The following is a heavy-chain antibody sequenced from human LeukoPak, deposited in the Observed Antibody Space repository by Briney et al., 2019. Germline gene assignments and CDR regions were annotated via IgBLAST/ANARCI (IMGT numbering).Heavy chain of an antibody. V-gene: IGHV4-34*01. J-gene: IGHJ4*02. CDR1: GGSFSVYY. Sequence: SETLSLTCAVYGGSFSVYYWSWIRQPPGKGLEWIGEINHSGSTNYNPSLKSRVTISVDTSKNQFSLKLSSVTAADTAVYYCARGDEVGATDYWGQGTLVTVSS. D-gene: IGHD1-26*01. CDR3: ARGDEVGATDY. CDR2: INHSGST.